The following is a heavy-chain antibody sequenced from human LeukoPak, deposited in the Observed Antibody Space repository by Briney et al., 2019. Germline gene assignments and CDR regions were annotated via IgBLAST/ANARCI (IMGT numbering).Heavy chain of an antibody. D-gene: IGHD3-9*01. Sequence: ASVKVSCKASDYTFTSYGISWVRQAPGQGLEWMGWISAYNGNTNYAQKLQGRVTMTTDTSTSTAYMELRSLRSDDTAVYYCARGFDLETNTVDDYWGQGTLVTVSS. CDR3: ARGFDLETNTVDDY. CDR2: ISAYNGNT. CDR1: DYTFTSYG. J-gene: IGHJ4*02. V-gene: IGHV1-18*01.